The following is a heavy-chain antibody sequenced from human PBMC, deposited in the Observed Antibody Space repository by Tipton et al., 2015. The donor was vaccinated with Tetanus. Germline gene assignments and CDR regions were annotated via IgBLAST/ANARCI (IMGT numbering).Heavy chain of an antibody. CDR1: GGSISDKKYY. CDR3: ARHLYGYWFDP. V-gene: IGHV4-39*01. D-gene: IGHD3-10*01. Sequence: TLSLTCTVSGGSISDKKYYWGWIRQPPGKGLEWIASIYFEGSTYYSPSLKSRVTIAVDTAQTLFSLRLTSVTAADTAVYYCARHLYGYWFDPWGQGALVTVSS. CDR2: IYFEGST. J-gene: IGHJ5*02.